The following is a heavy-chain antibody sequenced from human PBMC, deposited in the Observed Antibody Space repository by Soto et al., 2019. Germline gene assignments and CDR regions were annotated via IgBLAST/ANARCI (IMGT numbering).Heavy chain of an antibody. J-gene: IGHJ5*02. CDR1: GGSFSGYY. D-gene: IGHD3-3*01. V-gene: IGHV4-34*01. Sequence: ETLSLTCADYGGSFSGYYWSWMRQPPGKGLEWIGEINHSGSTNYNPSLKSRVTISVDTSKNQFSLKLSSVTAADTAVYYCARAITIFGVPKRGWFDPWGQGTLVTVS. CDR2: INHSGST. CDR3: ARAITIFGVPKRGWFDP.